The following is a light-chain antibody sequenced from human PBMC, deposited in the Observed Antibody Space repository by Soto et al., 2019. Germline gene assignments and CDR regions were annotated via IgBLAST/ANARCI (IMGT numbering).Light chain of an antibody. J-gene: IGKJ5*01. CDR1: QSVNTY. V-gene: IGKV3-11*01. CDR3: QQRSNWPPIT. Sequence: EIVLTQSPATLSLSPGERATLSCRASQSVNTYLAWYQQRPGQAPRLLIFDASNRAPGIPARFSGSGSGTDFTLTISSLEPEDFAVYYFQQRSNWPPITFGQGTRLEIK. CDR2: DAS.